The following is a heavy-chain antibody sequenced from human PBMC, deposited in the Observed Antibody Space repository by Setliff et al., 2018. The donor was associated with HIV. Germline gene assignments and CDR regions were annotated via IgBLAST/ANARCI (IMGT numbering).Heavy chain of an antibody. D-gene: IGHD5-18*01. J-gene: IGHJ4*02. Sequence: SETLSLTCSVSGPSLSTGHHWGWIRQTPEKGLEWIGSSSDSGYTHYNPSLKSRVTISVDTSRKQFSLKLRSVAAADTAVYYCARGGYRDGYDYWGQGTLVTVSS. CDR2: SSDSGYT. CDR1: GPSLSTGHH. V-gene: IGHV4-38-2*02. CDR3: ARGGYRDGYDY.